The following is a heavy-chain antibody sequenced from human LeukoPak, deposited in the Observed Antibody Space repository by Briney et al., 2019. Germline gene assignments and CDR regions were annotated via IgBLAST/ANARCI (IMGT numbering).Heavy chain of an antibody. V-gene: IGHV1-69*06. Sequence: SVKVSCKASGYTFTSYGISWVRQAPGQGLEWMGGIIPIFGTANYAQKFQGRVTITADKSTSTAYMELSSLRSEDTAVYYCASGGELYARRFDYWGQGALVTVSS. J-gene: IGHJ4*02. CDR1: GYTFTSYG. CDR2: IIPIFGTA. D-gene: IGHD1-7*01. CDR3: ASGGELYARRFDY.